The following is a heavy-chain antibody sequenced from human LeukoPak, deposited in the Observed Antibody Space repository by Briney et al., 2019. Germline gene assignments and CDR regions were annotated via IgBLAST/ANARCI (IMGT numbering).Heavy chain of an antibody. CDR2: ISSTGTTI. J-gene: IGHJ4*02. Sequence: GGSLRLSCAASGFTFSSYAMTWIRQAPGKGLEWVSYISSTGTTIFYADSVKGRFTISRDNANNSLYLLMDSLRAEDTAIYYCARSGYENDYWGQGTLVTVSS. CDR1: GFTFSSYA. CDR3: ARSGYENDY. V-gene: IGHV3-11*01. D-gene: IGHD6-25*01.